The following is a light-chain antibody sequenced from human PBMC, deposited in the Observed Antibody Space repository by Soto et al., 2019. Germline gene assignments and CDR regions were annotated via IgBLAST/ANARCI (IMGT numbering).Light chain of an antibody. V-gene: IGLV2-11*01. Sequence: QSALTQPRSVSGSPGQSVTISCTGTSGDVGGYNYVSWYQRHPGRAPNLMIYDVSERPSGVPDRFSGSKSGNTASLTISGLQAEDEADYYCCSYAGSSYVFGTGTKVTVL. CDR2: DVS. CDR1: SGDVGGYNY. J-gene: IGLJ1*01. CDR3: CSYAGSSYV.